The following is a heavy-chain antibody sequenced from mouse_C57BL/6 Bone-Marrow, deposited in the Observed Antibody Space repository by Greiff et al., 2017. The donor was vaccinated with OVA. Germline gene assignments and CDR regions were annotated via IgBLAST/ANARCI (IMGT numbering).Heavy chain of an antibody. CDR1: GYTFTDYY. D-gene: IGHD4-1*01. J-gene: IGHJ4*01. Sequence: EVQLQQSGPELVKPGASVKISCKASGYTFTDYYMNWVKQSHGKSLEWIGDINPNNGGTSYNQKFKGKATLTVDKSSSTAYMELRSLTSEDSAVYYCARRHWVYAMDYWGQGTSVTVSS. CDR2: INPNNGGT. V-gene: IGHV1-26*01. CDR3: ARRHWVYAMDY.